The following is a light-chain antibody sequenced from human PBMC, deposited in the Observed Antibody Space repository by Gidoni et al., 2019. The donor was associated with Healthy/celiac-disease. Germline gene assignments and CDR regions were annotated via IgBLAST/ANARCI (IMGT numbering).Light chain of an antibody. Sequence: DIQMTQSPSSLSASVGDRVTITCRASQSISSYLNWYQQKPGKAPKLLIYAESSLQSGVPSRFSGIGSGTDFTLTISSLQPEDFATYYCQQSYSTPVTFGQGTKVEIK. CDR2: AES. J-gene: IGKJ1*01. CDR3: QQSYSTPVT. V-gene: IGKV1-39*01. CDR1: QSISSY.